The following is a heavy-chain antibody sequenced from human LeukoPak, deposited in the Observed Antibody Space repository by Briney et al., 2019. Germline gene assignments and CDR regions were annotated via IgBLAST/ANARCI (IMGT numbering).Heavy chain of an antibody. D-gene: IGHD2-15*01. CDR3: ARDFGGYCSGGSCYSGWSDY. J-gene: IGHJ4*02. CDR2: ITSSSSYI. V-gene: IGHV3-21*04. CDR1: GFTFSSYA. Sequence: GGSLRLSCAASGFTFSSYAMHWVRQAPGKGLEWVSSITSSSSYIYYADSMKGRFTISRDNAKNSLYLQMNSLRAEDTAVYYCARDFGGYCSGGSCYSGWSDYWGQGTLVTVSS.